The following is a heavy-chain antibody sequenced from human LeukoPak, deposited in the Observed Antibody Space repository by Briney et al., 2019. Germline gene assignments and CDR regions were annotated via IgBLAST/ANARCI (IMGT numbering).Heavy chain of an antibody. CDR1: GFTFSSYG. Sequence: GGSLRLSCAASGFTFSSYGMHWVRQAPGKGLEWVAFIRYDGSNKYYADSVKGRFTISRDNSKNMLYLRMKSLRVEDTAIYYCAKDPSLTPVYYFDYWGQGTLVTVSS. V-gene: IGHV3-30*02. CDR2: IRYDGSNK. J-gene: IGHJ4*02. CDR3: AKDPSLTPVYYFDY.